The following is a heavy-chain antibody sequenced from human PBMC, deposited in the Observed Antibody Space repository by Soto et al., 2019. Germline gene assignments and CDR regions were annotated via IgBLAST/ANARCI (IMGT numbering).Heavy chain of an antibody. CDR2: IIGSGGGT. J-gene: IGHJ4*02. D-gene: IGHD6-19*01. CDR1: GFTFSNYV. Sequence: EVQLLDSGGGLVQPGGSLRISCAASGFTFSNYVMSWVRQAPGKGLEWVSSIIGSGGGTYYADSVKGRFTISRDNSKNTLYLQLDSLGAEDNAVYYCASHSSGWYNFYYWGQGTLVTVSS. CDR3: ASHSSGWYNFYY. V-gene: IGHV3-23*01.